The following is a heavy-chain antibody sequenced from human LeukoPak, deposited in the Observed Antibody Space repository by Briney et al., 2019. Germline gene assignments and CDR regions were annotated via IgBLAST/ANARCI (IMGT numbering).Heavy chain of an antibody. D-gene: IGHD4-11*01. CDR1: GYTFTGYY. CDR3: ATDRVYSNYYFDY. CDR2: FDPEDGET. V-gene: IGHV1-24*01. Sequence: ASVKVSCKASGYTFTGYYMHWVRQAPGKGLEWMGGFDPEDGETIYAQKFQGRVTMTEDTSTDTAYMELSSLRSEDTAVYYCATDRVYSNYYFDYWGQGTLVTVSS. J-gene: IGHJ4*02.